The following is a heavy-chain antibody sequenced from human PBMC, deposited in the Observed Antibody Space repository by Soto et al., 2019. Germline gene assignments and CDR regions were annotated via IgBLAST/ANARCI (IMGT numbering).Heavy chain of an antibody. V-gene: IGHV4-59*08. Sequence: SETLSLTCTVSGGSISSYYWSWIRQPPGKGLEWIGYIYYSGSTNYNPSLKSRVTISVDTSKNQFSLKLSSVTAADTAVYYCASLRFKGDYFDYWGQGTLVTVSS. D-gene: IGHD3-3*01. CDR1: GGSISSYY. J-gene: IGHJ4*02. CDR3: ASLRFKGDYFDY. CDR2: IYYSGST.